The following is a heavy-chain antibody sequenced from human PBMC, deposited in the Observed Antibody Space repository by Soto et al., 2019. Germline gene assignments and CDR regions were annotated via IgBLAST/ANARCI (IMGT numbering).Heavy chain of an antibody. CDR2: IIPILGIA. CDR3: ARDLARGEMDV. D-gene: IGHD3-10*01. V-gene: IGHV1-69*08. CDR1: GGTFSSYT. Sequence: QVQLVQSGAEVKNPGSSVKVSCKASGGTFSSYTISWVRQAPGQGREWMGRIIPILGIANYAQKFQGSVTISADKSTITAYMELSSLRSEDTAVYYCARDLARGEMDVWGQGTTVTVSS. J-gene: IGHJ6*02.